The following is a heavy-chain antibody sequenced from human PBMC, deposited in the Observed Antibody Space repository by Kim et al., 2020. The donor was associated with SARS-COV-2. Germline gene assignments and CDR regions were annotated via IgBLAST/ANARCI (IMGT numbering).Heavy chain of an antibody. J-gene: IGHJ3*02. CDR2: IYHSGST. D-gene: IGHD3-22*01. V-gene: IGHV4-4*02. CDR3: ARGVADYYDSSVAFDI. Sequence: SETLSLTCAVSGGSISSSNWWSWVRQPPGKGLEWIGEIYHSGSTNYNPSLKSRVTISVDKSKNQFSLKLSSVTAADTAVYYCARGVADYYDSSVAFDIWGQGTMVTVSS. CDR1: GGSISSSNW.